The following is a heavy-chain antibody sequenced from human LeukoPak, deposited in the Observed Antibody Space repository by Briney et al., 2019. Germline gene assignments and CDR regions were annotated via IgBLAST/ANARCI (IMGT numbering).Heavy chain of an antibody. CDR3: ASGVVVVVAATVFQH. Sequence: SGGFLRLSCAASGFTFSSYWMSWVRQAPGKGLEWVANIKQDGSEKYYVDSVKGRFTISRDNAKNSLYLQMNSLRAEDTAVYYCASGVVVVVAATVFQHWGQGTLVTVSS. D-gene: IGHD2-15*01. V-gene: IGHV3-7*01. CDR1: GFTFSSYW. J-gene: IGHJ1*01. CDR2: IKQDGSEK.